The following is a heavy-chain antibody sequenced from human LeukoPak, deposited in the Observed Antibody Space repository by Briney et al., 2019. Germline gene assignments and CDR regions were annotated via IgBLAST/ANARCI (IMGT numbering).Heavy chain of an antibody. J-gene: IGHJ4*02. Sequence: SETLSLTCTVSGGSISSSSYYWGWIRQPPGKGLEWIGSIYYSGSTYYNPSLKSRVTISVDTSKNQFSLKLSSVTAADTAVYYCARESSKIAVAGIWGQGTLVTVSS. CDR3: ARESSKIAVAGI. CDR2: IYYSGST. CDR1: GGSISSSSYY. D-gene: IGHD6-19*01. V-gene: IGHV4-39*07.